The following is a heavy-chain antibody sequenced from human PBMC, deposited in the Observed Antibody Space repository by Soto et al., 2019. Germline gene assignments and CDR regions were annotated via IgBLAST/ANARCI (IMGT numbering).Heavy chain of an antibody. CDR2: ISGSGGST. CDR1: GFTFSSYA. D-gene: IGHD2-2*01. J-gene: IGHJ6*03. Sequence: GGSLRLSCAASGFTFSSYAMGWVRQAPGKGLEWVSAISGSGGSTYYADSVKGRFTISRANSKKRLYLQMNSRRAEDTAVYYCAKAGYCSSATCATRYYYMDVWGKGTTVTVS. CDR3: AKAGYCSSATCATRYYYMDV. V-gene: IGHV3-23*01.